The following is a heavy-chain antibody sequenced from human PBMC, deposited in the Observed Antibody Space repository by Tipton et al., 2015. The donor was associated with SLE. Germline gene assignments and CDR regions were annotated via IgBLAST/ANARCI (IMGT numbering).Heavy chain of an antibody. CDR1: GGSISSYY. CDR2: IYYSGST. CDR3: ARAGATSRHYYFYIDV. Sequence: TLSLTCTVSGGSISSYYWSWIRQPPGKGLEWIGYIYYSGSTNYNPSLKSRVTISVDTSKNQFSLKLSSVTAADTAVYYCARAGATSRHYYFYIDVWGKGTTVTVSS. D-gene: IGHD1-26*01. J-gene: IGHJ6*03. V-gene: IGHV4-59*01.